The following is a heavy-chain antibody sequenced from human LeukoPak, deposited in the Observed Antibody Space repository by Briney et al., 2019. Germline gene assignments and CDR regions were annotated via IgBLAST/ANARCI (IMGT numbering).Heavy chain of an antibody. V-gene: IGHV3-20*04. J-gene: IGHJ4*02. CDR2: VNWNGGST. D-gene: IGHD5-18*01. Sequence: GGSLRLSCAASGFTFDDYGMSWVRQAPGKGLEWVSGVNWNGGSTGYADSVKGRFTISRDNAKNSLYLQMNSLRAEDTAVYYCARARYSYGYWAYFDYWGQGNLVTVSS. CDR3: ARARYSYGYWAYFDY. CDR1: GFTFDDYG.